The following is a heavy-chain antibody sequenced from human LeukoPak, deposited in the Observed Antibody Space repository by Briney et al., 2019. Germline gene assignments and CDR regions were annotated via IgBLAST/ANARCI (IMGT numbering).Heavy chain of an antibody. CDR3: ARSGSTYYYGMDV. Sequence: GRSLRLTCAASGFTFSSYGMHWVRQGPGKGLEWVTFIWYDGTDKNYADSVKGRFTISRDNSKNTLYLQMNSLGAEDTAVYYCARSGSTYYYGMDVWGQGTTVTVSS. V-gene: IGHV3-33*01. D-gene: IGHD3-10*01. CDR1: GFTFSSYG. J-gene: IGHJ6*02. CDR2: IWYDGTDK.